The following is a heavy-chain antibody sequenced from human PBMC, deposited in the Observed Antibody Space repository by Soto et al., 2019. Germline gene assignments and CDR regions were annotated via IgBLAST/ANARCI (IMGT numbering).Heavy chain of an antibody. CDR2: IIPIFGTA. CDR3: ARGCSSTSCHQYYYYYYGMDV. J-gene: IGHJ6*02. Sequence: SVKVSCKASGGTFSSYAISWVRQAPGQGLEWMGGIIPIFGTANYAQKFQGRVTITADESTSTAYMELSSLRSEDTAVYYCARGCSSTSCHQYYYYYYGMDVWGQGTTVTVSS. D-gene: IGHD2-2*01. V-gene: IGHV1-69*13. CDR1: GGTFSSYA.